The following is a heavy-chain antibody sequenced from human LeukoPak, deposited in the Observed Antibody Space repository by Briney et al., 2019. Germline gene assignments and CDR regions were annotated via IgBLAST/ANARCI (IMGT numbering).Heavy chain of an antibody. CDR2: MRYDENNK. Sequence: GGSLRLSCAASGFTFRNYAMSWVRQAPGKGLECVAFMRYDENNKYYADSVKGRFTISRDNSKNTLYLQMNSLRAEDTAVYYCAKDWRAYCGGDCYSYFDYWGQGTLVTVSS. V-gene: IGHV3-30*02. D-gene: IGHD2-21*02. J-gene: IGHJ4*02. CDR3: AKDWRAYCGGDCYSYFDY. CDR1: GFTFRNYA.